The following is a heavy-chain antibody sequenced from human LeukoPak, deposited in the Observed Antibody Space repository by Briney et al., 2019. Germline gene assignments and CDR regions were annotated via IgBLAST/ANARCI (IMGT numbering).Heavy chain of an antibody. J-gene: IGHJ4*02. Sequence: GGSLRLSCSASGFTFSSYAMHWVRQAPGKGLEYVSAISSNGGSTYYADSVKGRFTISRDNSKNTLYLQMNSLRAEDTALYYCARYSESYHAIDYWGQGTLVTVSS. V-gene: IGHV3-64*04. CDR3: ARYSESYHAIDY. CDR2: ISSNGGST. D-gene: IGHD1-26*01. CDR1: GFTFSSYA.